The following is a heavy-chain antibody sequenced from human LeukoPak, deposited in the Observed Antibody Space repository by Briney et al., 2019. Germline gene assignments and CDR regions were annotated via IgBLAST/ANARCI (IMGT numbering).Heavy chain of an antibody. CDR1: GGSISSYY. CDR2: IYYSGST. Sequence: SETLSLTCTVSGGSISSYYWSWIRQPPGKGLEWIGYIYYSGSTNYNPSLKSRVTISVDTSKNQFSLKLSSVTAADTAVYYCARDSPPKVTNCFDYWGQGTLVTVSS. CDR3: ARDSPPKVTNCFDY. V-gene: IGHV4-59*01. J-gene: IGHJ4*02. D-gene: IGHD4-17*01.